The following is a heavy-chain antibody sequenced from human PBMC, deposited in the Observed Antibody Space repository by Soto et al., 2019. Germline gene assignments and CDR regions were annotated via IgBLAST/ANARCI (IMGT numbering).Heavy chain of an antibody. CDR2: INAGNGNT. Sequence: ASVNVSCKASGYTFTSYAMHWVRQAPGQRLEWMGWINAGNGNTKYSQKFQGRVTITRDTSASTAYMELSSLRSEDTAVYYCARVQSTVAAAGTYYYYGMDVWGQGTTVTVSS. J-gene: IGHJ6*02. CDR3: ARVQSTVAAAGTYYYYGMDV. CDR1: GYTFTSYA. D-gene: IGHD6-13*01. V-gene: IGHV1-3*01.